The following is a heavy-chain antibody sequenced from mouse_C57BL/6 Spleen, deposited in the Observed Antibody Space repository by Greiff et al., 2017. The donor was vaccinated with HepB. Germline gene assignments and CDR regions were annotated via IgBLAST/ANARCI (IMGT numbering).Heavy chain of an antibody. Sequence: LQQSEGGLVQPGSSMKLSCTASGFTFSDYYMAWVRQVPEKGLEWVANINYDGSSTYYLDSLKSRFIISRDNAKNILYLQMSSLKSEDTATYYCVREDDGYGAYWGQGTLVTVSA. CDR3: VREDDGYGAY. V-gene: IGHV5-16*01. J-gene: IGHJ3*01. CDR2: INYDGSST. D-gene: IGHD2-3*01. CDR1: GFTFSDYY.